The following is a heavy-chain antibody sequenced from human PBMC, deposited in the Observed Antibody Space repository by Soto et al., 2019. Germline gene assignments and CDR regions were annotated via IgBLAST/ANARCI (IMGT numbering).Heavy chain of an antibody. D-gene: IGHD6-19*01. J-gene: IGHJ5*02. CDR3: ARGRYSSGLFDP. CDR2: INHSGST. Sequence: SETLSLTCAVYGGSFSGYYWSWIRQPPGKGLEWIGEINHSGSTNYNPSLKSRVTISVDTSKNQFSLKLSSVTAADTAVYYCARGRYSSGLFDPWGQGTLVTVPQ. CDR1: GGSFSGYY. V-gene: IGHV4-34*01.